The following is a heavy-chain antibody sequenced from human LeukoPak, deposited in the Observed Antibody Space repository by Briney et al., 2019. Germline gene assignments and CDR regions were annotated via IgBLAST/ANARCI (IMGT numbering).Heavy chain of an antibody. J-gene: IGHJ4*02. D-gene: IGHD5-12*01. Sequence: GGSLRLSCAASGFTFSNYAMHWVRQAPGKGLEGVAVISYDGSNKYYADSVKGRFTISRDNSKNTLYLQMNSLRAEDTAVFYCARDRSSYDYYFDHWGQGTLVTVSS. V-gene: IGHV3-30-3*01. CDR3: ARDRSSYDYYFDH. CDR2: ISYDGSNK. CDR1: GFTFSNYA.